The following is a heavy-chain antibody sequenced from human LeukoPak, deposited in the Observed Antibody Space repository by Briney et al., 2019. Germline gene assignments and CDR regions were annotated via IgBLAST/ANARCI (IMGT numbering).Heavy chain of an antibody. CDR3: ARGWKFWSGYGGDYYYYMDV. CDR1: GYTFTSYY. CDR2: MNPNSGNT. J-gene: IGHJ6*03. V-gene: IGHV1-8*03. Sequence: ASVKVSCKASGYTFTSYYMHWVRQATGQGLEWMGWMNPNSGNTDYAQKFQGRVTITTSTSITTAYMELSNLRSEDTAVYYCARGWKFWSGYGGDYYYYMDVWGKGTTVTVSS. D-gene: IGHD3-3*01.